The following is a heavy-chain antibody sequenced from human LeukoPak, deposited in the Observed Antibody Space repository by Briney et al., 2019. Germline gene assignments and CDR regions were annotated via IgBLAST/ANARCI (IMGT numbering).Heavy chain of an antibody. D-gene: IGHD3-22*01. V-gene: IGHV3-21*01. CDR2: ISSSSSYI. J-gene: IGHJ4*02. Sequence: GGSLRLSCAASGFTFSSYSMNWVRQAPGKGLEWVSSISSSSSYIYYADSVKGRFTISRDNAKNSLYLQMNSLRAEDTAVYYCAREVGDYYDSSGMVGYWGQGTLVTVSS. CDR3: AREVGDYYDSSGMVGY. CDR1: GFTFSSYS.